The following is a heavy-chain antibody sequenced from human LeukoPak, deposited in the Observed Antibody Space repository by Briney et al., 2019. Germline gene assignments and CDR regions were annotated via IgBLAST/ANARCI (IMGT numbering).Heavy chain of an antibody. CDR2: ISPSGGIT. V-gene: IGHV3-23*01. D-gene: IGHD3-10*01. CDR3: AKDYGWGRYKH. Sequence: PGGSLRLSCAASGFTFSSHGMNWVRQAPGKGLEWVSGISPSGGITYYTDSVKGRFTISRDNSKNTQSLQMNSLRAEDTAVYYCAKDYGWGRYKHWGQGTLVTVSS. CDR1: GFTFSSHG. J-gene: IGHJ1*01.